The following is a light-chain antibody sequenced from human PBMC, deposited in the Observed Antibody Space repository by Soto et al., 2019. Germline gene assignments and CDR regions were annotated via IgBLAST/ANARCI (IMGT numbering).Light chain of an antibody. CDR3: QQRSSWPRT. CDR1: QSVDNY. V-gene: IGKV3-11*01. CDR2: DAS. J-gene: IGKJ1*01. Sequence: EIVLTQSPATLSLSPGERATFSCGTTQSVDNYLAWYQQKPGRAPRLLIYDASTRATGIPARFSGSGSGTDFTLTVSSLEPEDFAVYYCQQRSSWPRTFGQGTKVDI.